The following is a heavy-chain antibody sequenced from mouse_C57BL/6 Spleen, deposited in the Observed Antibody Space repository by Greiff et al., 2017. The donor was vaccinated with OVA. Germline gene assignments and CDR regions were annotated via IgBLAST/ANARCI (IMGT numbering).Heavy chain of an antibody. Sequence: EVKLVESGGGLVQPKGSLKLSCAASGFSFNTYAMNWVRQAPGKGLEWVARIRSKSNNYATYYADSVKDRFTISRDDSESMLYLQMNNLKTEDTAMYYCVRQRDDGYYGDFDVWGTGTTVTVSS. D-gene: IGHD2-3*01. CDR3: VRQRDDGYYGDFDV. V-gene: IGHV10-1*01. J-gene: IGHJ1*03. CDR2: IRSKSNNYAT. CDR1: GFSFNTYA.